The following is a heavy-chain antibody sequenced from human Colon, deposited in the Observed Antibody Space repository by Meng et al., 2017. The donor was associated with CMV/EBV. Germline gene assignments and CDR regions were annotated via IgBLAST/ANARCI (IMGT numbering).Heavy chain of an antibody. D-gene: IGHD3-3*01. CDR2: INHVGTT. V-gene: IGHV4-34*01. CDR1: GGSLSDYY. J-gene: IGHJ6*02. CDR3: TRGSSFWSGFNPRNFGMDV. Sequence: GSLRLSCGVYGGSLSDYYWTWIRQAPGKGLEWIGEINHVGTTIYNPSLQSRVTMSVDTSRNQFSLRLSSVTAADTAVYYCTRGSSFWSGFNPRNFGMDVWGQGTTVTVSS.